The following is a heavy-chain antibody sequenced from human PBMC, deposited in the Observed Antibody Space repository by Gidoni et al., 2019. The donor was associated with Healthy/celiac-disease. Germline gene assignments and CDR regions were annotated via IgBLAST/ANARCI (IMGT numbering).Heavy chain of an antibody. CDR3: AKYVSRGSSAGYFDY. V-gene: IGHV3-23*01. D-gene: IGHD3-10*02. J-gene: IGHJ4*02. CDR2: IRGSGGST. Sequence: EVQLLESGGGLVQPGGSLRLSCAASGFTFSSYAMSWVRQAPGKGLEWVSAIRGSGGSTYYADSVKGRFTISRDNSKNTLYLQMNSLRAEDTAVYYCAKYVSRGSSAGYFDYWGQGTLVTVSS. CDR1: GFTFSSYA.